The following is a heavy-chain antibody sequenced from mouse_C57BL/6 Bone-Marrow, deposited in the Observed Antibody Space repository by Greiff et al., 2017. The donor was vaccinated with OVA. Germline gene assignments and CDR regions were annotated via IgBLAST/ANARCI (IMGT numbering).Heavy chain of an antibody. CDR2: INYDGSST. CDR3: ARDGGYYYGSSYFDY. J-gene: IGHJ2*01. Sequence: EVKLMESEGGLVQPGSSMKLSCTASGFTFSDYYMAWVRQVPEKGLEWVANINYDGSSTYYLDSLKSRFIISRDNAKNILYLQMSSLKSEDTATYYCARDGGYYYGSSYFDYWGQGTTLTVSS. D-gene: IGHD1-1*01. V-gene: IGHV5-16*01. CDR1: GFTFSDYY.